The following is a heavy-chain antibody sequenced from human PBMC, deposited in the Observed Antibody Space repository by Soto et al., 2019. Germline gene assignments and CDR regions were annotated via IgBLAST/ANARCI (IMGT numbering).Heavy chain of an antibody. J-gene: IGHJ6*02. CDR1: GFTFSTYS. CDR2: ISSRSDI. D-gene: IGHD2-2*02. Sequence: PGGSLRLSCVGSGFTFSTYSINWVRQAPGKGLEWVSSISSRSDIYYADSVKGRFTISRDNAKNSVSLQMNSLRAEDAAVYYCAREYTAWPLAYGLDVWGQGTTVTVSS. CDR3: AREYTAWPLAYGLDV. V-gene: IGHV3-21*01.